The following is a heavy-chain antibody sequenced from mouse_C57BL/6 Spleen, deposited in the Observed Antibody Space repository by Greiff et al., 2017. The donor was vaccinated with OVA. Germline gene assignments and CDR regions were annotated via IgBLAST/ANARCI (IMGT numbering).Heavy chain of an antibody. V-gene: IGHV5-12*01. CDR1: GFTFSDYY. CDR3: ASSGDYAMDY. CDR2: ISNGGGST. D-gene: IGHD3-1*01. Sequence: EVMLVESGGGLVQPGGSLKLSCAASGFTFSDYYMYWVRQTPEQRLEWVAYISNGGGSTYYPDTVKGRFTISRDNAKNTLYLQMSRLKSEDTAMYYCASSGDYAMDYWGQGTSVTVSS. J-gene: IGHJ4*01.